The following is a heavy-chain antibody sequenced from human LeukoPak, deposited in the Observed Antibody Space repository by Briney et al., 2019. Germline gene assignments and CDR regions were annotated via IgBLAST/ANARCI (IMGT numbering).Heavy chain of an antibody. V-gene: IGHV4-34*01. J-gene: IGHJ5*02. CDR3: ARDDPNFLYSNYAWFDP. CDR1: GGSISSSY. Sequence: SETLSLTCTVSGGSISSSYWSWIRQPPGKGLEWIGEINHSGSTNYNPSLKSRVTMSVDTSKNQFSLKLSSVTAADTAVYYCARDDPNFLYSNYAWFDPWGQGTLVTVSS. CDR2: INHSGST. D-gene: IGHD4-11*01.